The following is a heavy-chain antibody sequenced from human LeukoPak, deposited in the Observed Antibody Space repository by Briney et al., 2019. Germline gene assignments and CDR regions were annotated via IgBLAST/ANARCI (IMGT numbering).Heavy chain of an antibody. D-gene: IGHD2/OR15-2a*01. V-gene: IGHV3-49*02. J-gene: IGHJ3*02. CDR3: TRVPIRTVTLVIVVGVHVVFDI. CDR2: IRSRAYGGTT. Sequence: CLRGARSMSKKRVGFIRSRAYGGTTEIAASVKGRFSISRDDSKNVAYLQMNSLTTEDTAVYYCTRVPIRTVTLVIVVGVHVVFDIWGQGTMVTVSS.